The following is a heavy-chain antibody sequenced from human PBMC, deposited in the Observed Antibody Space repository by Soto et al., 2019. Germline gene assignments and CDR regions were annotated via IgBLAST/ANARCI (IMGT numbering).Heavy chain of an antibody. V-gene: IGHV3-30-3*01. Sequence: QVQLVESGGGVVQPGRSLRLSCAASGFTFSSYAMHWVRQAPGKGLEWVAVISYDGSNKYYADSVKGRFTISRDNSKNTRYLQMNSLRAEDTAVYYCARGGRITIFGVVDAPFDYWGQGTLVTVSS. CDR1: GFTFSSYA. CDR3: ARGGRITIFGVVDAPFDY. D-gene: IGHD3-3*01. J-gene: IGHJ4*02. CDR2: ISYDGSNK.